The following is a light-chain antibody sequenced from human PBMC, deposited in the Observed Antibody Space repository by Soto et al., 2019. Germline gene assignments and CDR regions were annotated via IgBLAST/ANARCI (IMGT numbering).Light chain of an antibody. CDR1: QSVSSSY. CDR3: QQYGSSPQWT. CDR2: GAS. Sequence: EIVLTQSPGTLSLSPGERATLSCSASQSVSSSYLAWYQQKPGQAPRLLIYGASSRATGIPDRFSGSGSGTDFTLTISRLETEDFAVYYCQQYGSSPQWTFGQGTKVEI. J-gene: IGKJ1*01. V-gene: IGKV3-20*01.